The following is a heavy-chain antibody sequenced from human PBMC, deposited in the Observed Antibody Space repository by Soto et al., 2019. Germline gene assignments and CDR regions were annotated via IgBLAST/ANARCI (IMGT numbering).Heavy chain of an antibody. Sequence: QVQLVQSGAEVKKPGSSVKVSCKASGGTFSSYAISWVRQAPGQGLEWMGGIIPIFGTANYAQKFQGRVTITADESTSTAYMELSSLRSEDTAVYYCATVSIVVVTAIPLYYYGMDVWGQGTTVTVSS. CDR3: ATVSIVVVTAIPLYYYGMDV. J-gene: IGHJ6*02. V-gene: IGHV1-69*12. CDR2: IIPIFGTA. D-gene: IGHD2-21*02. CDR1: GGTFSSYA.